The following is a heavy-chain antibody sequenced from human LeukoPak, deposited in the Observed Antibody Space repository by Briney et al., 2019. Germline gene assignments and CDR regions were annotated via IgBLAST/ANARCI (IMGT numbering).Heavy chain of an antibody. D-gene: IGHD3-16*01. CDR3: VRDGGRGAFDI. V-gene: IGHV3-30*04. CDR2: LSSDGSKK. CDR1: GLTFSNYA. J-gene: IGHJ3*02. Sequence: PGGSLRLSCAASGLTFSNYAMDWVRQAPGKGLEWAAVLSSDGSKKYYTDSVKGRFTISRDKSNNTLYLQMNSLRPEDTAVYYCVRDGGRGAFDIWGQGTRVTVSS.